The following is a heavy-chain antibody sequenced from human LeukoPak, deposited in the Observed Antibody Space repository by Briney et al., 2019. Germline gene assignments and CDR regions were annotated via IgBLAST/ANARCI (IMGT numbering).Heavy chain of an antibody. Sequence: GGSLRLSCAASGFTFSSFWMNWVRQAPGKGLEWVANIKQDGSEKYYVDSVKGRFTISRDNAKNSLYLQMNSLRAEDTAVYYCAREAVHCYYYYMDVWGKGTTVTVSS. J-gene: IGHJ6*03. CDR2: IKQDGSEK. CDR3: AREAVHCYYYYMDV. CDR1: GFTFSSFW. D-gene: IGHD6-19*01. V-gene: IGHV3-7*01.